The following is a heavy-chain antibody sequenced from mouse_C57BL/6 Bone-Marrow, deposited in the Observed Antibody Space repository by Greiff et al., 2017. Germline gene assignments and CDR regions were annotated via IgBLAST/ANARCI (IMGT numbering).Heavy chain of an antibody. CDR2: IHPNSGST. D-gene: IGHD3-2*02. J-gene: IGHJ4*01. V-gene: IGHV1-64*01. Sequence: QVQLQQPGAELVKPGASVKLSCKASGYTFTSYWMHWVKQRPGHGLEWIGMIHPNSGSTNYNEKFKSKATLTVDKSSSTAYMQLSSLTSEDSAVYYCARPAQATYYYAMDYWGQGTSVTVSS. CDR3: ARPAQATYYYAMDY. CDR1: GYTFTSYW.